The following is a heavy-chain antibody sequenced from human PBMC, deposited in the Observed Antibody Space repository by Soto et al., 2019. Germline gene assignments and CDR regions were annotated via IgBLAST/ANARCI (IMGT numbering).Heavy chain of an antibody. D-gene: IGHD5-12*01. Sequence: QVQLVQSGAEVKKPGSSVKVSCKASGGTFSSYTISWVRQAPGQGLEWMGRIIPILGIANYAQKFQGRVTITADKSTSTAYMEMSSLRSEDTAVYYCARDLMGYRGDDGKGDYFDYWGQGTLVTVSS. J-gene: IGHJ4*02. CDR1: GGTFSSYT. CDR2: IIPILGIA. CDR3: ARDLMGYRGDDGKGDYFDY. V-gene: IGHV1-69*08.